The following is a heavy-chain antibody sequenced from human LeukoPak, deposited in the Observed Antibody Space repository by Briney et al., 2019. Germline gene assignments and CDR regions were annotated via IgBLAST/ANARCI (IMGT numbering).Heavy chain of an antibody. Sequence: SETLSLTCTVSGGSISSASYYWDWVRQPPGKGLEWIGNVYYGGNTFYNSSLESRVTISVDMSKNQFSLKLTSLTAADTAVYYCARQRADYFYHYLDVWGKGTSVTVSS. J-gene: IGHJ6*03. CDR3: ARQRADYFYHYLDV. CDR1: GGSISSASYY. CDR2: VYYGGNT. V-gene: IGHV4-39*01.